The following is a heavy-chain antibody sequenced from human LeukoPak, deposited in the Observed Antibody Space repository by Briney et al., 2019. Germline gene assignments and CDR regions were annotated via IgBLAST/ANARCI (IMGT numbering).Heavy chain of an antibody. CDR1: GFTFSSYW. J-gene: IGHJ1*01. V-gene: IGHV3-7*03. CDR3: AKAVGATTEYFQH. CDR2: IKQDGSEK. Sequence: PGGSLRLSCAASGFTFSSYWMSWVRQAPGKGLEWVANIKQDGSEKYYVDSVKGRFTISRDNAKNSLYLQMNSLRAEDTAVYYCAKAVGATTEYFQHWGQGTLVTVSS. D-gene: IGHD1-26*01.